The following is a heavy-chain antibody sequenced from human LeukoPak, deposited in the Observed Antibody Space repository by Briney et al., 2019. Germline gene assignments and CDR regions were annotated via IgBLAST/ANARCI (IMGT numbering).Heavy chain of an antibody. V-gene: IGHV3-7*01. CDR2: IREDGNEK. J-gene: IGHJ4*02. CDR3: ARDYIGGWNDH. CDR1: GFTFSSYW. D-gene: IGHD3-16*01. Sequence: GGSLRLSCSASGFTFSSYWMSCVRQTTGKGLECVAKIREDGNEKFYVDSVKGRFTISRDNAKNSVYLQMNSLRVEDTAVYFCARDYIGGWNDHWGQGTLVTVSS.